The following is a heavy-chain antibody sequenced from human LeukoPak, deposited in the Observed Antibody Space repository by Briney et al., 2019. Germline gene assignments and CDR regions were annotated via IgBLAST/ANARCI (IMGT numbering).Heavy chain of an antibody. V-gene: IGHV1-2*02. J-gene: IGHJ4*02. CDR2: IHPYNGDT. CDR1: GYTFSGSGWY. D-gene: IGHD3-10*01. Sequence: DSVKISCKASGYTFSGSGWYLYWLRQAPGQGLECLGWIHPYNGDTAYAQKFQGRVAMTRDTSISTAYMESRLRPDDTAVYYCARDGPAQMVEFVFWGQGTLVTVSS. CDR3: ARDGPAQMVEFVF.